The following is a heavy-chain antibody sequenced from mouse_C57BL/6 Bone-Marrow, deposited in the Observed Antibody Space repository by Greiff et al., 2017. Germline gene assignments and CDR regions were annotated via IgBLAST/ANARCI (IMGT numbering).Heavy chain of an antibody. J-gene: IGHJ2*01. CDR1: GYTFTDYY. V-gene: IGHV1-26*01. D-gene: IGHD1-1*01. Sequence: VQLQQSGPELVKPGASVKISCKASGYTFTDYYMNWVKQSPGTSLEWIGDINPNNGGTSYNQKFKGTATLTVDKSSSTAYKERRSLTSEDSAVYYCARKGYYGSSPPDYWGQGTTLTVSS. CDR2: INPNNGGT. CDR3: ARKGYYGSSPPDY.